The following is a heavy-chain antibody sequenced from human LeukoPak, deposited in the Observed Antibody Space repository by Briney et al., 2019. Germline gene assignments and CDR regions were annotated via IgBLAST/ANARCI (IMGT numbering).Heavy chain of an antibody. Sequence: SETLSLTCTVSGGSISSGYYWGWIRQPPGKGLEWIGSIYHSGSTYYNPSLKSRVTISVDTSKNQFSLKLSSVTAADTAVYYCARADYGEFDYWGQGTLVTVSS. CDR3: ARADYGEFDY. D-gene: IGHD4-17*01. V-gene: IGHV4-38-2*02. CDR2: IYHSGST. J-gene: IGHJ4*02. CDR1: GGSISSGYY.